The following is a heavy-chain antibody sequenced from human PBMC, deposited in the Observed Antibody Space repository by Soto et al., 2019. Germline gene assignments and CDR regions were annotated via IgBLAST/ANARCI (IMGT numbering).Heavy chain of an antibody. CDR2: VVHSGST. CDR3: ARRSIGYGSAHAHYFDY. CDR1: GGSFLPSSYY. D-gene: IGHD5-18*01. J-gene: IGHJ4*02. V-gene: IGHV4-39*01. Sequence: QLQLQESGPGLVKPSETLSLPCTVSGGSFLPSSYYWGWIRQPPGKGLEWIGTVVHSGSTAHNPSLKSRVTVSMDTSKNQFSLKLTSVTAADTAVYYCARRSIGYGSAHAHYFDYWGQGTLVTVSS.